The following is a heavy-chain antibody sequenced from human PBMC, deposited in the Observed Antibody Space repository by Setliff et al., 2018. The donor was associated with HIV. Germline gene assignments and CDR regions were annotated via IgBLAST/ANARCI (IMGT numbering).Heavy chain of an antibody. CDR2: IWYDGSNK. D-gene: IGHD6-13*01. J-gene: IGHJ4*02. Sequence: GSLRLSCAASGFSFSSYGMHWVRQAPGKGLEWVAVIWYDGSNKYYADSVKGRFTISRDNAKNSLYLQMNSLRADDTAVYYCARAYEIADHYDYWGQGTPVTVSS. V-gene: IGHV3-33*01. CDR1: GFSFSSYG. CDR3: ARAYEIADHYDY.